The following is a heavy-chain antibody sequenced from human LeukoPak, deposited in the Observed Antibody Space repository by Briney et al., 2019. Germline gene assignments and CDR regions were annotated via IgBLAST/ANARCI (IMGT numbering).Heavy chain of an antibody. CDR1: GFTFSSYE. D-gene: IGHD3-10*01. CDR2: ISSSGSII. CDR3: VRRYGSGSPFDY. J-gene: IGHJ4*02. V-gene: IGHV3-48*03. Sequence: GVLRLSCAASGFTFSSYEMNWVRQAPGKGLEWVSYISSSGSIIYYADSVKGRFTISRDNAKNSLYLQMNSLRPEDTALYYCVRRYGSGSPFDYWGQGTLVTVSS.